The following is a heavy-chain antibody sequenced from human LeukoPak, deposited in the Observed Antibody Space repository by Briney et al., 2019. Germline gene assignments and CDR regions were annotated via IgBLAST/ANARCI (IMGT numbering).Heavy chain of an antibody. CDR3: ATYTHWVAGDV. Sequence: GRSLRLSCAASGFTVSNSWMSWVRQAPGKGLEWVANMIQDGRAKGYVDSVKGRFTISRDNARNSLYLQMSSLRPEDTAVYYCATYTHWVAGDVWGQGTTVTVSS. CDR2: MIQDGRAK. D-gene: IGHD3-16*01. V-gene: IGHV3-7*01. J-gene: IGHJ6*02. CDR1: GFTVSNSW.